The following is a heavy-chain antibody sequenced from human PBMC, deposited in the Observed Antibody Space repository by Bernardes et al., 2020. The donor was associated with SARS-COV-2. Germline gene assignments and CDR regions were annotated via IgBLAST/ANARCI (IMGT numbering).Heavy chain of an antibody. Sequence: GGSLRLSCVVSGFTFSSYSMNWVRQAPGKGLEWVSSISRSSSYIYYADSVKGRFTISRDNAKNSLYLQMNSLRAEDTAVYYCARGPDDGNNYYFDYWGQGTLVTVSS. J-gene: IGHJ4*02. CDR1: GFTFSSYS. CDR3: ARGPDDGNNYYFDY. CDR2: ISRSSSYI. V-gene: IGHV3-21*01. D-gene: IGHD3-3*01.